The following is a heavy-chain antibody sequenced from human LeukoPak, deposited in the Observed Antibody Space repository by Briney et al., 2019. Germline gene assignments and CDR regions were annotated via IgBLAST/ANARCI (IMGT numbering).Heavy chain of an antibody. Sequence: SETLSLTCAVYGGSFSGYYWTWIRLRPGKGLEWIGDIDHSGSTHYNPSLKSRVTISLDTSNNQFSLKLNSVTAADTAVYYCATGFPSSSRWFDPWGQGTLVTVSS. J-gene: IGHJ5*02. CDR2: IDHSGST. V-gene: IGHV4-34*01. D-gene: IGHD6-6*01. CDR1: GGSFSGYY. CDR3: ATGFPSSSRWFDP.